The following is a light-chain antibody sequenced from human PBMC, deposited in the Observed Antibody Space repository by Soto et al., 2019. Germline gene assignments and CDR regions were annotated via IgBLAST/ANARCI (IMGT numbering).Light chain of an antibody. CDR3: QQSYSLPVWT. J-gene: IGKJ1*01. Sequence: IVMTQSPDSLAVSLGKRATINCKSSQSLLYTSNNKNYLAWYQQKPGQPPKLLIYWASTRESGVPDRFSGSGSGTDFTLSVSSLQPEDFATYYCQQSYSLPVWTFGQGTKVEIK. CDR2: WAS. CDR1: QSLLYTSNNKNY. V-gene: IGKV4-1*01.